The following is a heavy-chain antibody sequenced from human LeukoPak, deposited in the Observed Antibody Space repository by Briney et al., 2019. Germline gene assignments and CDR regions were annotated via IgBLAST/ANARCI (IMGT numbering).Heavy chain of an antibody. Sequence: PGGSLRLSCLVSGFTFSNYWMSWVRQSPGKGLEWVANIKQGGTEKYYVDSVKGRFTISRDDAKNSLYLQMNSLRAEDTAVYYCAKISREMVVTAIPGFDFDYWGQGTLVTVSS. CDR1: GFTFSNYW. D-gene: IGHD2-21*02. CDR2: IKQGGTEK. CDR3: AKISREMVVTAIPGFDFDY. V-gene: IGHV3-7*05. J-gene: IGHJ4*02.